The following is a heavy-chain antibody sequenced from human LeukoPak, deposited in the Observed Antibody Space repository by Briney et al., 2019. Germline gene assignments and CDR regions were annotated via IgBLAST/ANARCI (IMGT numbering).Heavy chain of an antibody. V-gene: IGHV1-69*13. CDR1: GGTFRDYP. CDR3: ARASDYVWGSYPTDY. CDR2: IIPMFGTA. D-gene: IGHD3-16*02. Sequence: SVKVSCKASGGTFRDYPLSWARQAPGQGLEWMGGIIPMFGTAKYAQNFEGRVKITADESTSTAYMELSSLRSEDTAVYYCARASDYVWGSYPTDYWGQGTLVTVSS. J-gene: IGHJ4*02.